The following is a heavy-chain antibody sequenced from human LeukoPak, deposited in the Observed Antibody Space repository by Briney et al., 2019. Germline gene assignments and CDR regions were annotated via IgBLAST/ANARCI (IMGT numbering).Heavy chain of an antibody. Sequence: GGSLRLSCAASGFTYSSYGMHWVRQAPGKGLEWVAVISYDGSNKYCADSVKGRFTISRDNSKNTLYLQMNSLRAEDTAVYYCAKGYGDYYQTLDYWGQGTLVTVSS. CDR2: ISYDGSNK. CDR1: GFTYSSYG. D-gene: IGHD4-17*01. V-gene: IGHV3-30*18. J-gene: IGHJ4*02. CDR3: AKGYGDYYQTLDY.